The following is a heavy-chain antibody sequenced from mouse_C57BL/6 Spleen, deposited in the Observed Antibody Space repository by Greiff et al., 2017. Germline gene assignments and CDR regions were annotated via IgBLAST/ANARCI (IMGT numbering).Heavy chain of an antibody. CDR3: VRSYSNYFDY. V-gene: IGHV10-1*01. J-gene: IGHJ2*01. Sequence: DVQLVESGGGLVQPKGSLKLSCAASGFSFNTYAMNWVRQAPGKGLEWVARIRSKSNNYATYYADSVKDRFTISRDDSESMLYLQMNNLKTEDTAMYYCVRSYSNYFDYWGQGTTLTVSS. D-gene: IGHD2-5*01. CDR1: GFSFNTYA. CDR2: IRSKSNNYAT.